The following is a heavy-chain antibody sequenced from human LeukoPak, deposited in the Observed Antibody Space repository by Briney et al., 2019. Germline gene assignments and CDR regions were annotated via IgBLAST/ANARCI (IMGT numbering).Heavy chain of an antibody. D-gene: IGHD6-13*01. Sequence: PSETLSLTCTVSGGSISSYYWSWIRQPAGKGLEWIGRIYTSGSTNYNPSLKSRVTMSVDTSKNQFSLKLSSVTAADTAVYYCARIGRLDGSSCYDFDYWGQGTLVTVSS. J-gene: IGHJ4*02. V-gene: IGHV4-4*07. CDR3: ARIGRLDGSSCYDFDY. CDR1: GGSISSYY. CDR2: IYTSGST.